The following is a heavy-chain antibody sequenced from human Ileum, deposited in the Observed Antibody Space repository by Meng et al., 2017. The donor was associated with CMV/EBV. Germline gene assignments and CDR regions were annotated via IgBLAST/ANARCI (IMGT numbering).Heavy chain of an antibody. Sequence: GESLKISCAASGFTFSGFGMHWVRQAPGKGLEWVAFIRNDESNQYYADSVKGRFTISRDDSKNTVYMQLNSLKSEDTGVYYCTTGGVVGSWGQGTLVTVSS. D-gene: IGHD2-21*01. CDR2: IRNDESNQ. V-gene: IGHV3-30*02. CDR3: TTGGVVGS. J-gene: IGHJ4*02. CDR1: GFTFSGFG.